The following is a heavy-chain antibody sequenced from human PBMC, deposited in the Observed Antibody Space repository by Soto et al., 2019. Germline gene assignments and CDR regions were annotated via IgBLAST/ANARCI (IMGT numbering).Heavy chain of an antibody. CDR2: ISYDGSNK. V-gene: IGHV3-30*03. CDR3: VRGDGDYYDGNGYLGRH. CDR1: GFTFSSYG. J-gene: IGHJ4*02. D-gene: IGHD3-22*01. Sequence: SLRLSCAASGFTFSSYGMHWVRQAPGKGLEWVAVISYDGSNKYYADSVKGRLTMSRDNAKNTVYLQMNSLRAEDTAVYYCVRGDGDYYDGNGYLGRHWGQGTLVTVSS.